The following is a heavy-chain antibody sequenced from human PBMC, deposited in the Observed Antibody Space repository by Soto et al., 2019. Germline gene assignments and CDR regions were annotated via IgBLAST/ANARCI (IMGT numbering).Heavy chain of an antibody. V-gene: IGHV6-1*01. CDR2: TYYRSKWYN. D-gene: IGHD3-3*01. CDR3: ARDELRFSRGYYYGMDV. Sequence: SHTLSLTCAISGYSVSSNSAAWNLIRQSPSRGLEWLGRTYYRSKWYNDYAVSVKSRITISPDTSKNQFSLQLNSVTPEDTAVYYCARDELRFSRGYYYGMDVWGQGTTVTVSS. J-gene: IGHJ6*02. CDR1: GYSVSSNSAA.